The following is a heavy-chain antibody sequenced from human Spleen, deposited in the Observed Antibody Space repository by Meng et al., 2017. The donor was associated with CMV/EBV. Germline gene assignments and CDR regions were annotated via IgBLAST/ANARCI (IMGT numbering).Heavy chain of an antibody. Sequence: SETLSLTCTVSSGSISSSSYYWGWIRQPPGKGLEWIASIYFSGSASYSGSTYYNPSLKSRVTISGDTSKNQFSLKVSSVTAADTAVYYCARDASLQTTYYYYGMDVWGQGTTVTVSS. V-gene: IGHV4-39*07. J-gene: IGHJ6*02. D-gene: IGHD5-24*01. CDR2: IYFSGSASYSGST. CDR1: SGSISSSSYY. CDR3: ARDASLQTTYYYYGMDV.